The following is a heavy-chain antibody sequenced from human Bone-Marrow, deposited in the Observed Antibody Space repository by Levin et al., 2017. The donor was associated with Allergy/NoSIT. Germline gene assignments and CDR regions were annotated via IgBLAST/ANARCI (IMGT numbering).Heavy chain of an antibody. CDR1: GLNFSDAW. J-gene: IGHJ1*01. Sequence: GGSLRLSCGGSGLNFSDAWMSWVRQAPGKGLEWVGRIKDKSDGETTDYAAVVKGRFTIASDDTKNIVLLQMNSLKVEATAVYFCSATWMSWGQGTLVTVSS. CDR3: SATWMS. D-gene: IGHD2-2*03. CDR2: IKDKSDGETT. V-gene: IGHV3-15*01.